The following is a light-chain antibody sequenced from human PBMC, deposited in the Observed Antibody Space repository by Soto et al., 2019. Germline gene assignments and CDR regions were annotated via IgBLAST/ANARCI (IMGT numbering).Light chain of an antibody. CDR2: RVS. CDR1: QSVSGW. CDR3: QQYNSHYT. J-gene: IGKJ2*01. V-gene: IGKV1-5*03. Sequence: DVQCPRPHSTLPPSLGDRVTITFRASQSVSGWLAWYQQKPGKAPKLLIYRVSDLETGVPSRFSGRGSGTEFTLTISSLQPEDFATYYCQQYNSHYTFGQGTKVDIK.